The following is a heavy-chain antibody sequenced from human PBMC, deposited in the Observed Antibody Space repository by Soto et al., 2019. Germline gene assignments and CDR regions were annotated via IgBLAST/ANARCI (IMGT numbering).Heavy chain of an antibody. CDR1: GYTFTGYY. CDR2: INPNSGGT. J-gene: IGHJ6*02. D-gene: IGHD2-2*02. CDR3: ASLGYCSSTSCYTVPYYYYSMDV. V-gene: IGHV1-2*02. Sequence: ASVKVSCKASGYTFTGYYMHWVRQAPGQGLEWMGWINPNSGGTNYAQKFQGRVTMTRDTSISTAYMELSRLRSDDTAVYYCASLGYCSSTSCYTVPYYYYSMDVWGQGTTVTVSS.